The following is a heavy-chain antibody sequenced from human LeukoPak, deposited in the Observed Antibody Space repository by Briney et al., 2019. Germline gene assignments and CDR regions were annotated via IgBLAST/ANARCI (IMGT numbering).Heavy chain of an antibody. CDR2: IRSKANSYAT. CDR1: VFTFSGSA. CDR3: TRHDYDFWSGYYYFDY. V-gene: IGHV3-73*01. D-gene: IGHD3-3*01. J-gene: IGHJ4*02. Sequence: GGSLRLSCAASVFTFSGSAMHWVRQASGKGLEWVGRIRSKANSYATAYAASVKGRFTISRDDSKNTAYLQMNSLKTEDTAVYYCTRHDYDFWSGYYYFDYWGQGTLVTVSS.